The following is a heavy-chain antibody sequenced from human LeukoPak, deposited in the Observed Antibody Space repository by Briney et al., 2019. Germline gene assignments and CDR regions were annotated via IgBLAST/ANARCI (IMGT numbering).Heavy chain of an antibody. J-gene: IGHJ6*02. CDR1: GGSISSYY. D-gene: IGHD3-16*01. Sequence: KPSETLSLTCTVSGGSISSYYWSWIRQPPGKGLEWVGYIYYSGSTNYNPPLKSRVTISVDTSKNQFSLKLSSVTAADTAVYYCAALRSYYYYGMDVWGQGTTVTVSS. V-gene: IGHV4-59*08. CDR3: AALRSYYYYGMDV. CDR2: IYYSGST.